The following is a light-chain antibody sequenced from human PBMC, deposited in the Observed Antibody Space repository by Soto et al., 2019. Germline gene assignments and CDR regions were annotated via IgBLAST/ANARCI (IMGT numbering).Light chain of an antibody. CDR1: SSNIGAGYD. CDR3: QSYDSSLSGYVV. V-gene: IGLV1-40*01. Sequence: QSVLTQPPSVSGAPGQRVTISCTGSSSNIGAGYDVHWYLQLPGTAPKLLIYGNSNRPSGVPDRFSGSKSGTSASLAITGLQAEDEADYYCQSYDSSLSGYVVFGGGTQLTVL. J-gene: IGLJ2*01. CDR2: GNS.